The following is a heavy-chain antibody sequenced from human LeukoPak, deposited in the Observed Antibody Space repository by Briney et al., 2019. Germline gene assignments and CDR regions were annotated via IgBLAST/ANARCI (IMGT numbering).Heavy chain of an antibody. CDR1: GGSISSGGYS. CDR2: IFYSGST. D-gene: IGHD3-3*01. CDR3: ARHPSGHFPYFDY. Sequence: SETLSLTCAASGGSISSGGYSWSWIRQPPGKGLEWIGYIFYSGSTYSNPSLKSRVTISVDTSKNQFSLKLNSVTAADTAVYYCARHPSGHFPYFDYWGQGILVTVSS. V-gene: IGHV4-30-4*07. J-gene: IGHJ4*02.